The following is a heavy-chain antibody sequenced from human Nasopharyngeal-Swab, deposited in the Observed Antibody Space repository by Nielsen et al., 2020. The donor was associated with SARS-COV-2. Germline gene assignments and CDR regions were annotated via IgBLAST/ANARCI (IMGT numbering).Heavy chain of an antibody. J-gene: IGHJ4*02. D-gene: IGHD6-13*01. CDR2: IYYNGNT. CDR3: VRSSSWYYFDY. CDR1: GDSIAYTTFY. V-gene: IGHV4-39*01. Sequence: SETLSLTCTVSGDSIAYTTFYWGWIRQPSGKGLEWIGHIYYNGNTYQNPSLKSRLTISVDKSKNQFSLQLSSVTAADTAVYYCVRSSSWYYFDYWAQGTQVTVSS.